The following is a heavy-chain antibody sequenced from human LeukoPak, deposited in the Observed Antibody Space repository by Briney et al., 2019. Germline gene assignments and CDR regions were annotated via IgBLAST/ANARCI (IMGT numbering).Heavy chain of an antibody. CDR3: ARGDYGDYGRAFDI. CDR1: GGTFSSYA. V-gene: IGHV1-69*06. J-gene: IGHJ3*02. D-gene: IGHD4-17*01. CDR2: IIPIFGTA. Sequence: SVKVSCKASGGTFSSYAISWVRQAPGQGLEWMGGIIPIFGTANYAQKFQGRVTVTADKSTSTAYMELSSLRSEDTAVYYCARGDYGDYGRAFDIWGQGTMVTVSS.